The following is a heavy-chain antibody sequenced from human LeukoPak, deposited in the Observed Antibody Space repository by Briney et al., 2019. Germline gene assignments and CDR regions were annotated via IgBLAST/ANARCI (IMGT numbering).Heavy chain of an antibody. CDR3: GAGVAAAGTVPIYYYYMDV. D-gene: IGHD6-13*01. CDR2: IVVGSGNT. V-gene: IGHV1-58*02. J-gene: IGHJ6*03. Sequence: SVKVSCKASGFTFTSSAMQWVRQARGQRLEWIGWIVVGSGNTNYAQKFQERVTITRDMSTSTAYMELSSLRSEDTAVYYCGAGVAAAGTVPIYYYYMDVWGKGTTVTVSS. CDR1: GFTFTSSA.